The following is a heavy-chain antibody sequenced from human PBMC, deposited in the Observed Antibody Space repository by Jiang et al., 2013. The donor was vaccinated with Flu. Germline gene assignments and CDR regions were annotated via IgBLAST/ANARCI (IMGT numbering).Heavy chain of an antibody. D-gene: IGHD1-7*01. J-gene: IGHJ4*02. Sequence: AASGFTFSSYAMSWVRQAPGKGLEWVSAISGSGGSTYYADSVKGRFTISRDNSKNTLYLQMNSLRAEDTAVYYCAKGAILELHPNDYWGQGTLVTVSS. V-gene: IGHV3-23*01. CDR2: ISGSGGST. CDR1: GFTFSSYA. CDR3: AKGAILELHPNDY.